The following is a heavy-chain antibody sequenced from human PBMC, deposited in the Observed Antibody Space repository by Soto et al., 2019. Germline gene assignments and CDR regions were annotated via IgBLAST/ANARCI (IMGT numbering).Heavy chain of an antibody. CDR3: ARDVPDTSLFFSYYGMDV. J-gene: IGHJ6*02. CDR2: ISTDNGNT. V-gene: IGHV1-18*01. D-gene: IGHD2-21*01. Sequence: QVHQVQSGAEVRKPGASVKVSCKASGYSFTSYGISWVRQAPGQGLEWMGWISTDNGNTNYAHNLQGRVSMTIDPTTSTAYMVLWSLGSDDTAVYYCARDVPDTSLFFSYYGMDVWGQGTTVTVSS. CDR1: GYSFTSYG.